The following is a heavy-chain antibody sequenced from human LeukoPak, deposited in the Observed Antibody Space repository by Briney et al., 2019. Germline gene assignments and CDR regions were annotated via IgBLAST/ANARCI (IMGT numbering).Heavy chain of an antibody. CDR3: ARVPMTATGTYYFDY. CDR2: IYYSGST. J-gene: IGHJ4*02. V-gene: IGHV4-31*03. CDR1: GDYS. D-gene: IGHD6-13*01. Sequence: SQTLSLTCTVSGDYSWNLIRQHPAKGLEWIGYIYYSGSTYYNPSLKSRVTISVDTSKHQFSLKLSSVTAADTAVYYCARVPMTATGTYYFDYWGQGTLVTVSS.